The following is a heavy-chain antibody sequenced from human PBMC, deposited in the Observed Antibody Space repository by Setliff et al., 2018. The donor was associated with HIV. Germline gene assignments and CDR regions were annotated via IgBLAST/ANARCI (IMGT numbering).Heavy chain of an antibody. CDR2: VNSDGSSK. J-gene: IGHJ4*02. Sequence: GGSLRLSCAASGFNLSSHWMHWVRQAPGKGLVWVSRVNSDGSSKTYADSVKDRFTISRDNAKNTLYLQMNSLRAEDTGVYYCHSGYDTEEQSYFDYWGQGTLVTVSS. CDR3: HSGYDTEEQSYFDY. CDR1: GFNLSSHW. D-gene: IGHD5-12*01. V-gene: IGHV3-74*01.